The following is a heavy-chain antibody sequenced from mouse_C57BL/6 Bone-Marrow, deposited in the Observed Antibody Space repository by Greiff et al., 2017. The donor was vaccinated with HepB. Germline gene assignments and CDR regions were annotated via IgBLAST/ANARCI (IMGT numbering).Heavy chain of an antibody. Sequence: EVQVVESGGGLVKPGGSLKLSCAASGFTFSSYAMSWVRQTPEKRLEWVATISDGGSYTYYPDNVKGRFTISRDNAKNNLYLQMSHLKSDDTAMYYCARERGNYASFAYWGQGTLVTVSA. CDR1: GFTFSSYA. J-gene: IGHJ3*01. V-gene: IGHV5-4*01. CDR3: ARERGNYASFAY. D-gene: IGHD1-1*01. CDR2: ISDGGSYT.